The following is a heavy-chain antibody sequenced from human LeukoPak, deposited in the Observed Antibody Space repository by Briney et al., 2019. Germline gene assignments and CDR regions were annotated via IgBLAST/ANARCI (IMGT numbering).Heavy chain of an antibody. CDR3: ARESSSSSQFDY. Sequence: SETLSLTCTVSGDSISSFHWSWIRQPAGKGLEWIGRTYTSGSTNYNPSLKSRVTMSVDTSKNQFSLKLSSVTAADTAVYYCARESSSSSQFDYWGQGTLVTVSS. J-gene: IGHJ4*02. CDR1: GDSISSFH. V-gene: IGHV4-4*07. D-gene: IGHD6-6*01. CDR2: TYTSGST.